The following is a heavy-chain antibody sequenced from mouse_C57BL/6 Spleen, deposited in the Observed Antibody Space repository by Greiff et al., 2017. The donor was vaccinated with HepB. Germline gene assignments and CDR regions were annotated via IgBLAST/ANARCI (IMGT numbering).Heavy chain of an antibody. CDR1: GYTFTSYW. CDR3: ARGGLYYYGSSADY. Sequence: VQLQQPGPELVKPGASVKLSCKASGYTFTSYWMHWVKQRPGQGLEWIGNINPSNGGTNYNEKFKSKATLPVDKSSSTAYMQLSSLTSEDSAVYYCARGGLYYYGSSADYWGQGTTLTVSS. D-gene: IGHD1-1*01. V-gene: IGHV1-53*01. CDR2: INPSNGGT. J-gene: IGHJ2*01.